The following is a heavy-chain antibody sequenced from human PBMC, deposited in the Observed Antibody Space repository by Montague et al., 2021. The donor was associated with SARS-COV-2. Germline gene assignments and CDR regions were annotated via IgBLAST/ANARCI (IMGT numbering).Heavy chain of an antibody. D-gene: IGHD3-22*01. CDR3: TRDAFTMIIDAFNI. V-gene: IGHV3-21*01. CDR2: ITASSIYI. Sequence: SQRLSCAASGFTFSTYTMNWVRQAPGQGLEWVSSITASSIYIYYADTVKGRFTISRDNAKNSLYLQMNSLRAEYTAVYYCTRDAFTMIIDAFNIWGQGTKVTVSS. J-gene: IGHJ3*02. CDR1: GFTFSTYT.